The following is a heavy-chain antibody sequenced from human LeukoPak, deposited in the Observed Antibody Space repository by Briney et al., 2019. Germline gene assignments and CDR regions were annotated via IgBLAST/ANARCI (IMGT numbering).Heavy chain of an antibody. CDR2: IYYNGNT. V-gene: IGHV4-59*01. Sequence: SETLSLTCAVSGGTISPYSWSWIRQPPGKGLEWIGSIYYNGNTNYNPSLKSRVTISVDTSKNQFSLKLSSVTAADTAVYYCARFGYDYGLDYWGQGTLVTVSS. CDR1: GGTISPYS. CDR3: ARFGYDYGLDY. J-gene: IGHJ4*02. D-gene: IGHD4/OR15-4a*01.